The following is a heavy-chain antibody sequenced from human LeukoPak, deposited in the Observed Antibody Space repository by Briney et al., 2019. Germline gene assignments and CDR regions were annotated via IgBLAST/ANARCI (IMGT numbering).Heavy chain of an antibody. Sequence: GGSLRLSCAASGFTFSSYGMHWVRQAPGKGLEWVAFIRYDGNNAFYVDSVKGRFTISRDNSKNTLYLQMNSLRAEDTAVYYCAKGGDGYNYGSYFDYWGQGTLVTVSS. CDR3: AKGGDGYNYGSYFDY. CDR1: GFTFSSYG. D-gene: IGHD5-24*01. CDR2: IRYDGNNA. J-gene: IGHJ4*02. V-gene: IGHV3-30*02.